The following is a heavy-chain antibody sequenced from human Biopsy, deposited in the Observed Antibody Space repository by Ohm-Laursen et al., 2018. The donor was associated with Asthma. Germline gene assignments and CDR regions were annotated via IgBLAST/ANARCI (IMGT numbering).Heavy chain of an antibody. D-gene: IGHD3-22*01. Sequence: PGTLSLTCAVSGGSISNTNWWSWVRQSPGKGLEWLGGIFHSGSTNDNPSLKSRVTMSVDKSKNQLSLKMSSVTAADTAVYFCVRHQYSSSWSTFDYWGQGALVTVSS. V-gene: IGHV4-4*01. CDR2: IFHSGST. CDR1: GGSISNTNW. J-gene: IGHJ4*02. CDR3: VRHQYSSSWSTFDY.